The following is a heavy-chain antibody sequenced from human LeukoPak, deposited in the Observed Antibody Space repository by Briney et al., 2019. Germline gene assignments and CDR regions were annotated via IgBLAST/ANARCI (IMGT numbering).Heavy chain of an antibody. D-gene: IGHD3-3*01. CDR1: GGSFSGYY. Sequence: SETLSLTCAVYGGSFSGYYWSWIRQPPGKGLEWIGEINHSGSTNYNPSLKSRVTISVDTSKNQFSLKLSSVTAADTAVYYCARRPYYDFWSGSHPNWFDPWGQGTLVTVSS. J-gene: IGHJ5*02. CDR2: INHSGST. V-gene: IGHV4-34*01. CDR3: ARRPYYDFWSGSHPNWFDP.